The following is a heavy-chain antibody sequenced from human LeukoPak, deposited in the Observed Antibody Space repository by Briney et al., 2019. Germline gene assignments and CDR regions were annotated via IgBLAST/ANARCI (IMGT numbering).Heavy chain of an antibody. J-gene: IGHJ6*03. CDR1: GGSISSYY. CDR3: ARDRKDYYMDV. CDR2: IYYSGST. Sequence: PSETLSLTCTVSGGSISSYYWSWIRQPPGKGLEWIGYIYYSGSTHYNPSLKSRVTISVDTSKNQFSLKLSSVTAADTAVYYCARDRKDYYMDVWGKGTTVTVSS. V-gene: IGHV4-59*01.